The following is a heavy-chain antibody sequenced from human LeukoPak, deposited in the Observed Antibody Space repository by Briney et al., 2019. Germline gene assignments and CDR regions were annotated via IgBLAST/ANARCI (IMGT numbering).Heavy chain of an antibody. CDR2: ISYAGSNK. D-gene: IGHD4-17*01. CDR3: AKDTDYGDYVGYFDY. CDR1: GFTFSSYG. V-gene: IGHV3-30*18. J-gene: IGHJ4*02. Sequence: GGSLRLSCAASGFTFSSYGMHWVRQAPGKGLEWVAVISYAGSNKYYADSVKGRFTISRDNSKNTLYLQMNSLRAEDTAVYYCAKDTDYGDYVGYFDYWGQGTLVTVSS.